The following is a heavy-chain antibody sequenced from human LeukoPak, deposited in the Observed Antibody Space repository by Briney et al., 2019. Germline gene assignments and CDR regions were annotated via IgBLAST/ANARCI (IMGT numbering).Heavy chain of an antibody. D-gene: IGHD2-2*03. J-gene: IGHJ4*02. CDR3: ASVDILARYDY. Sequence: ASVKVSCKASGYTFINYGISWVRQAPGQGLEWMGWISVYNGNANYAQKLQGRVIMTTDTSTNTAYMDLRSLRSDDTAVYYCASVDILARYDYWGQGTLVTVSS. V-gene: IGHV1-18*01. CDR2: ISVYNGNA. CDR1: GYTFINYG.